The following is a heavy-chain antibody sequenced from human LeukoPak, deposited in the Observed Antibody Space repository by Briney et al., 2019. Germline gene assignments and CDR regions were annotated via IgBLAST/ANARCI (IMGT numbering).Heavy chain of an antibody. CDR1: GYSISSGYY. D-gene: IGHD3-10*01. CDR2: IYHSGST. J-gene: IGHJ4*02. V-gene: IGHV4-38-2*02. Sequence: SETLSLTCTVSGYSISSGYYWAWIRQPPGKGLQWIGNIYHSGSTYYNPSLKSRVTISVDTSKNQFSLKLSSVTAADTAMYYCARDGYYYGSGTPYYFDYWGQGTLVTVSS. CDR3: ARDGYYYGSGTPYYFDY.